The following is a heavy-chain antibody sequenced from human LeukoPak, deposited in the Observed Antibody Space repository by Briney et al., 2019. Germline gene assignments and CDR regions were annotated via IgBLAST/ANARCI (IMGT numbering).Heavy chain of an antibody. J-gene: IGHJ3*02. V-gene: IGHV4-59*01. D-gene: IGHD3-16*01. CDR1: GGSFSGYY. Sequence: SGTLSLTCAVSGGSFSGYYWSWIRQPPGKGLEWIGYIYCSGSTNYNPSLKSRVTISVDTSKNQFSLKLSSVTAADTAVYYCARWGPDEGFDSWGQGTMVTVSS. CDR3: ARWGPDEGFDS. CDR2: IYCSGST.